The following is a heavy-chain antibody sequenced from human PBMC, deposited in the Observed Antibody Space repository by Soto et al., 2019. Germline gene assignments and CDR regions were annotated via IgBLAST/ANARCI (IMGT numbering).Heavy chain of an antibody. Sequence: SETLSLTCTVSGGSISSYYWSWIRQPPGKGLECIGYIYYSGSTNYNPSLKSRVTISVDTSKNQFSLKLSSVTAADTAVYYCARVSYSSGWYYFDYWGQGTLVTVSS. CDR2: IYYSGST. V-gene: IGHV4-59*01. CDR1: GGSISSYY. D-gene: IGHD6-19*01. CDR3: ARVSYSSGWYYFDY. J-gene: IGHJ4*02.